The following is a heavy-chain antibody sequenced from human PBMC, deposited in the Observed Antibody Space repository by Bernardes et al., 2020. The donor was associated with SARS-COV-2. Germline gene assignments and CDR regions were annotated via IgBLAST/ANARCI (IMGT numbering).Heavy chain of an antibody. D-gene: IGHD6-19*01. Sequence: TVSLLTFNRFTRRCIRYLQSKRLEWMRHVNYCGTTNNNSTLKSRVTISVDTSKSQLPLRLDSVTAADTAVYYCARSSGTGWYWYFDLWGRGTMVTVSS. J-gene: IGHJ2*01. CDR1: LLTFNRFT. V-gene: IGHV4-59*08. CDR3: ARSSGTGWYWYFDL. CDR2: VNYCGTT.